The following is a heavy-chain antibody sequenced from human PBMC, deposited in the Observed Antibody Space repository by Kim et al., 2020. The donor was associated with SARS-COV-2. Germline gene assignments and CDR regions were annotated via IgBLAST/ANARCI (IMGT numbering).Heavy chain of an antibody. CDR2: ISSSGRTI. CDR3: ARDSLGDYGVYGGFVVDYFDY. J-gene: IGHJ4*02. CDR1: GFTFSSYE. D-gene: IGHD4-17*01. V-gene: IGHV3-48*03. Sequence: GGSLRLSCAASGFTFSSYEMNWVRQAPGKGLEWVSYISSSGRTIYYADSVKGRFNISRDNAKNLLYLQMNSLRAEDTAVYYCARDSLGDYGVYGGFVVDYFDYWGQGTLVTVSS.